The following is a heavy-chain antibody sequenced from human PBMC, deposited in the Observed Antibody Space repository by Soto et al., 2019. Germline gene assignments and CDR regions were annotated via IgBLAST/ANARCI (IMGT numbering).Heavy chain of an antibody. Sequence: AGGSLRLSCAASGFTFSSYGMHWVRQAPGKGLEWVAVIWYDGSNKYYADSVKGRFTISRDNSKNTLYLQMDSLRAEDTAVYYCARGTLLGMPDYWGQGTLVTVSS. CDR1: GFTFSSYG. CDR3: ARGTLLGMPDY. CDR2: IWYDGSNK. D-gene: IGHD2-2*01. J-gene: IGHJ4*02. V-gene: IGHV3-33*01.